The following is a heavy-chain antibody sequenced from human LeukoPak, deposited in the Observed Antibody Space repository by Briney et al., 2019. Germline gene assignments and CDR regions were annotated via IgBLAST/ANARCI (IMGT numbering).Heavy chain of an antibody. Sequence: GSLRLSCAASGFTFSDYYMSWIRQAPGKGLEWVSYISSSGSTIYYADSVKGRFTISRDNAKNSLYLQMNSLRAEDTAVYYCARGTYDFWSGYHPFDYWGQGTLATVSS. CDR2: ISSSGSTI. CDR3: ARGTYDFWSGYHPFDY. J-gene: IGHJ4*02. CDR1: GFTFSDYY. D-gene: IGHD3-3*01. V-gene: IGHV3-11*04.